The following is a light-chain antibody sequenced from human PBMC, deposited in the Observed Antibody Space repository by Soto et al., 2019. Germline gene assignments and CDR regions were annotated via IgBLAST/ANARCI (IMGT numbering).Light chain of an antibody. CDR1: SSDVGGYNY. V-gene: IGLV2-14*01. CDR2: DVS. Sequence: QSALTQPASVSGSPGQSITISCTGTSSDVGGYNYVSWYQQHPGKAPKLMIYDVSNRPSGVSNRFSGPKSGNTASLTISGLQAEDEADYYCSSYTTSGSLVFGGGTKLT. CDR3: SSYTTSGSLV. J-gene: IGLJ2*01.